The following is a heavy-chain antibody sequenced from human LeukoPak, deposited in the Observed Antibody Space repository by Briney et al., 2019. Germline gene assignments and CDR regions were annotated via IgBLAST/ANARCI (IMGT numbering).Heavy chain of an antibody. CDR3: AKEGSQYASSWFDY. Sequence: GGSLRLSFEASGFPFSSHGMQWVRPAPGMGPEWVSVISHDGTVTHYADSVKGRFTISRDSSTNTLYLQMDSLRTEDTAVYYCAKEGSQYASSWFDYWGQGTLVTVSS. D-gene: IGHD6-13*01. CDR2: ISHDGTVT. V-gene: IGHV3-30*18. CDR1: GFPFSSHG. J-gene: IGHJ4*02.